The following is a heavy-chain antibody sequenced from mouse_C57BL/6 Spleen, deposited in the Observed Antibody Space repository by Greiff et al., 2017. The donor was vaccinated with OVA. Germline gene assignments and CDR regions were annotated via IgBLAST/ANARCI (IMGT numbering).Heavy chain of an antibody. V-gene: IGHV5-6*02. CDR2: ISSGGSYT. CDR1: GFTFSSYG. Sequence: EVKLMESGGDLVKPGGSLKLSCAASGFTFSSYGMSWVRQTPDKRLEWVATISSGGSYTYYPDSVKGRFTISRDNAKNTLYLQLSSLKSEDTAMYYCARRGYGSSYGWYFDVWGTGTTVTVSS. J-gene: IGHJ1*03. CDR3: ARRGYGSSYGWYFDV. D-gene: IGHD1-1*01.